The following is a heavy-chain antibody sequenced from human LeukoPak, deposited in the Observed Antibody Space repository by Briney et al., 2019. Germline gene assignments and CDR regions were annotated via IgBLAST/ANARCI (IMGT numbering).Heavy chain of an antibody. CDR2: INHSGST. Sequence: SETLSLTCAVYGGSFSGYYWSWIRQPPGKGLEWIGEINHSGSTNYNPSLKSRVTISVDTSKNQFSLKLSSVTAADTAVYYCARVGLRYLDWRRADNWFDPWGQGTLVTVSS. V-gene: IGHV4-34*01. J-gene: IGHJ5*02. CDR3: ARVGLRYLDWRRADNWFDP. D-gene: IGHD3-9*01. CDR1: GGSFSGYY.